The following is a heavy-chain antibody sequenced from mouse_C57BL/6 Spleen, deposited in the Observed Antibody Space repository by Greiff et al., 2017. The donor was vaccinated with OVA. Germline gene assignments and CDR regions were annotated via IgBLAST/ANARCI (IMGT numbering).Heavy chain of an antibody. CDR2: IWSGGST. CDR1: GFSLTSYG. Sequence: VQLQQSGPGLVQPSQSLYITCTVSGFSLTSYGVHWVRQSPGTGLEWLGVIWSGGSTDYNAAFISRMSISKDNSKSQVFCKMTIVQADDTAIYYCARGSHYYGSSTGGYFDVWGTGTTVTVSS. V-gene: IGHV2-2*01. J-gene: IGHJ1*03. CDR3: ARGSHYYGSSTGGYFDV. D-gene: IGHD1-1*01.